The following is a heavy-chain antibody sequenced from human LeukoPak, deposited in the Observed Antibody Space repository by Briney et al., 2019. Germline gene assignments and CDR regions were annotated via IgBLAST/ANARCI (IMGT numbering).Heavy chain of an antibody. V-gene: IGHV1-2*02. CDR3: ARVERWVTDYGDPTWDY. CDR2: INPNSGGT. CDR1: GYTFIGYY. Sequence: ASVKVSCKASGYTFIGYYMHWVRQAPGQGLEWMGWINPNSGGTNYAQKFQGRVTMTRDTSISTAYMELSRLRSDDTAVYYWARVERWVTDYGDPTWDYWGQGTLVTVSS. J-gene: IGHJ4*02. D-gene: IGHD4-17*01.